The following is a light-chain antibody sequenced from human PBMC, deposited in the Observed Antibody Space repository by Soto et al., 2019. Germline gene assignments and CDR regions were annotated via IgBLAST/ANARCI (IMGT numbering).Light chain of an antibody. J-gene: IGKJ3*01. CDR2: DAS. CDR3: QQYDNLPLFT. CDR1: QSIDTW. V-gene: IGKV1-5*01. Sequence: DMKMTQSPSTLSASVGDRVTITCRASQSIDTWLAWYQQKPGKAPNLLIYDASTLESGVPSRFSGGGSGTDFTFTISSLQPEDIATYYCQQYDNLPLFTFGPGAKVDIK.